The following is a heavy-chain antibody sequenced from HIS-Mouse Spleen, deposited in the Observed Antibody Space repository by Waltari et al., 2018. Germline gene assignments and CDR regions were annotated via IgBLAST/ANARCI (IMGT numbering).Heavy chain of an antibody. Sequence: QVQLVESGGGVVQPGRSLRLSCAASGFTFSSYGMHWVRQAPGKGPGWVAVLSYDGSNKYYAESVKGRFTISRDNSKNTLYLQMNSLRAEDTAVYYCAKASSGWLDYWGQGTLVTVSS. J-gene: IGHJ4*02. CDR3: AKASSGWLDY. V-gene: IGHV3-30*18. CDR1: GFTFSSYG. D-gene: IGHD6-19*01. CDR2: LSYDGSNK.